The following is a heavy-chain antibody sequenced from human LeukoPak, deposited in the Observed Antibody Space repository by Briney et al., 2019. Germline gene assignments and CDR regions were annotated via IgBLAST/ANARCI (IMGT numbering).Heavy chain of an antibody. D-gene: IGHD3-22*01. Sequence: GGSLRLSCAASGFTFSSYCMNWVRQAPGRGLEWVSSISSSSTYIHYADSVKGRFTISRDNAKNSLYLQINRLRAEDTAVYYCARRVIVVGLDYWGQGTLVTVSS. CDR1: GFTFSSYC. J-gene: IGHJ4*02. V-gene: IGHV3-21*01. CDR3: ARRVIVVGLDY. CDR2: ISSSSTYI.